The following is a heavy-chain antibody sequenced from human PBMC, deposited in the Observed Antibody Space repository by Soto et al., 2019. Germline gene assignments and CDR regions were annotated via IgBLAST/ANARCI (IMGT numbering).Heavy chain of an antibody. V-gene: IGHV3-66*04. Sequence: GWSIKLSSAASRFSVSIYDMTWALKTPGKGLEWVSVIYSGGSAYYADSVKGRFTISRDNSKNTLYLQMNSLRAEDTAVYYCARHGYSYGGGYFDYWGQGSLVTGSS. D-gene: IGHD5-18*01. J-gene: IGHJ4*02. CDR3: ARHGYSYGGGYFDY. CDR1: RFSVSIYD. CDR2: IYSGGSA.